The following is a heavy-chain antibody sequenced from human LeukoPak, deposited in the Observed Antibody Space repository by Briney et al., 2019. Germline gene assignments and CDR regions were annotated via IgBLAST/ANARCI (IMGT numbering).Heavy chain of an antibody. CDR3: APLAVADDYFDY. CDR2: ICGSGVST. Sequence: PGGSLRLSCAASGFTFSSYGMSWVRQAPGKGLEWVSSICGSGVSTYYADSVKGGFTISRDNSKNTLYLQMNSLRPEDTAVYYCAPLAVADDYFDYWGQGTLVTVSS. J-gene: IGHJ4*02. CDR1: GFTFSSYG. D-gene: IGHD6-19*01. V-gene: IGHV3-23*01.